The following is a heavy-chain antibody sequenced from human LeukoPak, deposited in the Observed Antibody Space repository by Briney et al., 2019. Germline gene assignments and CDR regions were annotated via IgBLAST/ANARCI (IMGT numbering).Heavy chain of an antibody. V-gene: IGHV3-23*01. D-gene: IGHD3-22*01. CDR2: ISGSGGGT. J-gene: IGHJ4*02. CDR3: AKRGVVIRVILVGFHKEANYFDS. CDR1: GITLSNYG. Sequence: GGSLRLSCAVSGITLSNYGMSWVRQAPGKGLEWVAGISGSGGGTNYADSVKGRFTVSRDNYKNTLYLQMNSLGAEDTAVYFCAKRGVVIRVILVGFHKEANYFDSWGQGALVTVSS.